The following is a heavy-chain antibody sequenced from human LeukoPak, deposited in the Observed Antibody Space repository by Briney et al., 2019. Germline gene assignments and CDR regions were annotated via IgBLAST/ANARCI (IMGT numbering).Heavy chain of an antibody. D-gene: IGHD1-26*01. V-gene: IGHV3-23*01. CDR1: GFTFSSYV. CDR3: AKASGSETHRYYFDY. Sequence: GGSLRLSCAASGFTFSSYVMTWVRQAPGKGLEWVSAISAIGGGTYYADSVKGRSTISRDNSKSTMYLQMNSLRAEDTAVYYCAKASGSETHRYYFDYWGQGTLVTVSS. J-gene: IGHJ4*02. CDR2: ISAIGGGT.